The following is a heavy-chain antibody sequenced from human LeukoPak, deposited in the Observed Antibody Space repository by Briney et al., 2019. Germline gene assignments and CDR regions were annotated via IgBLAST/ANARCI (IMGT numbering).Heavy chain of an antibody. D-gene: IGHD4-23*01. CDR3: ARDLSMTMVVTRDASDI. Sequence: ASVKVSCKASGYSFTGYYMHWVRQAPGQGLEWMGRINPNSGGTNYAQKFQGRVTMTRDTSISTAYMELSSLRSDDTAVYYCARDLSMTMVVTRDASDIWGQGTMVTVSS. V-gene: IGHV1-2*06. CDR2: INPNSGGT. J-gene: IGHJ3*02. CDR1: GYSFTGYY.